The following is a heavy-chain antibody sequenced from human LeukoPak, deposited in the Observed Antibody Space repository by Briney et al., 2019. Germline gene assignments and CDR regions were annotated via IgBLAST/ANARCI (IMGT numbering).Heavy chain of an antibody. CDR1: GFTFSNYA. J-gene: IGHJ4*02. Sequence: GGSLRLSCVASGFTFSNYAMSWVRQAPGKGLEWVSVISGSGGNTYYADSVKGRFTISRDNSKNTLYLQMNSLRAEDTAVYYCAKGPYSSGLYSGDDYWGQGTRVTVSS. CDR2: ISGSGGNT. CDR3: AKGPYSSGLYSGDDY. D-gene: IGHD6-19*01. V-gene: IGHV3-23*01.